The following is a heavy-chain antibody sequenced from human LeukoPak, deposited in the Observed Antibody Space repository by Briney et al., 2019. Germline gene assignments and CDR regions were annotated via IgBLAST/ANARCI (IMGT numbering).Heavy chain of an antibody. D-gene: IGHD3-10*01. J-gene: IGHJ3*02. Sequence: SETLSLTCTVSGGSISSSRYYWGWIRQPPGKGLEWIGSIYYSGNTYYNPSLKNRVTISVDSSKNQFSLKLNSVTAADTAVYYCARPMVRGVIWAFDIWGQGIMVTVSS. CDR1: GGSISSSRYY. CDR3: ARPMVRGVIWAFDI. V-gene: IGHV4-39*01. CDR2: IYYSGNT.